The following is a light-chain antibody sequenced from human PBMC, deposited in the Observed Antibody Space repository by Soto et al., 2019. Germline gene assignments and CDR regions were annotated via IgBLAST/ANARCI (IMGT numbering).Light chain of an antibody. CDR3: QQYENYWT. V-gene: IGKV1-5*01. Sequence: DFQVTQSPPSLSASVGDRVTIACRASQPISSWLAWYHQKPGKAPKLLIYDASNLESGVPSRFSGSGSGTEFTLTISSLQTEDFGIYYCQQYENYWTFGQGAKVDIK. CDR1: QPISSW. CDR2: DAS. J-gene: IGKJ1*01.